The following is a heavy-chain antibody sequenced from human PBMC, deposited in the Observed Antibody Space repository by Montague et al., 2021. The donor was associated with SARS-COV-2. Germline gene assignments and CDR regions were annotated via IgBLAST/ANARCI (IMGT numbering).Heavy chain of an antibody. D-gene: IGHD3-3*01. CDR2: IHTSGST. CDR1: GGSISSYY. Sequence: SETLSLTCTVSGGSISSYYWSWIRQSAGKGLEWIGRIHTSGSTDYNPTPNSRVTMSVDTSKNQFSLKLSSVTAADTDVYYCASGKYYDFWCGDYSHDYVSGMDVWGQGTTVTVSS. CDR3: ASGKYYDFWCGDYSHDYVSGMDV. J-gene: IGHJ6*02. V-gene: IGHV4-4*07.